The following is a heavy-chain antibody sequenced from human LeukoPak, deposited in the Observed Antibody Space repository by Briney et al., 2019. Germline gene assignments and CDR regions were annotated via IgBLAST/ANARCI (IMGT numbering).Heavy chain of an antibody. Sequence: SETLSLTCTVSGYSISSGYYWGWIRQPPGKGLEWTGSIDHSGSTYYNPSLKSRITISVDTSKNQFSLKLSSVTAADTAVYYCASSGYSSDYWGQGTLVTVSS. CDR1: GYSISSGYY. J-gene: IGHJ4*02. CDR2: IDHSGST. D-gene: IGHD6-13*01. V-gene: IGHV4-38-2*02. CDR3: ASSGYSSDY.